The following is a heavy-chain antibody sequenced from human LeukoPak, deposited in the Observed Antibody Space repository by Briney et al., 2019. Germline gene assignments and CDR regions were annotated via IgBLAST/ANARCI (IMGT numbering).Heavy chain of an antibody. D-gene: IGHD1-26*01. CDR3: AREGGYYGMDV. Sequence: GGSLRLSCAASGFTFSTYSMNWVRQAPGKGLEWVSYISSSSNTIYYADSVKGRFTISRDNAKNSLYLRMNSLRAEDTAVYYCAREGGYYGMDVWGQGTTVTVSS. J-gene: IGHJ6*02. CDR1: GFTFSTYS. CDR2: ISSSSNTI. V-gene: IGHV3-48*04.